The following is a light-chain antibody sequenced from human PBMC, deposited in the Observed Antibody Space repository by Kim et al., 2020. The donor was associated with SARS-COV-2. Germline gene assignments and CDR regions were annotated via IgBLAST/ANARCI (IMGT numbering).Light chain of an antibody. V-gene: IGLV3-19*01. CDR2: GRN. Sequence: VALEQTVRITCQGENLRSYHASWYQKRPGQAPVLVMYGRNSRPSEIPDRFSGSSSGNTTSLTITRAQAEDEADYYCNSRDNSGDHPFGGGTQLTVL. CDR1: NLRSYH. CDR3: NSRDNSGDHP. J-gene: IGLJ2*01.